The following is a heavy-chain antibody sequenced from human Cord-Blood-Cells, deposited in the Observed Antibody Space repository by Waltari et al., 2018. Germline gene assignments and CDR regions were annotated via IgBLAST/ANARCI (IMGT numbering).Heavy chain of an antibody. D-gene: IGHD3-9*01. CDR2: INHSGST. CDR1: GGSFSGYY. Sequence: QVQLQQWGAGLLKPSETLSLTCAVYGGSFSGYYWSWIRQPPGKGLEWIGEINHSGSTNYNPSLKSRVTISVDTSKIQFSLKLSSVTAADTAVYYCARQFDILTGYYTFDIWGQGTMVTVSS. CDR3: ARQFDILTGYYTFDI. V-gene: IGHV4-34*01. J-gene: IGHJ3*02.